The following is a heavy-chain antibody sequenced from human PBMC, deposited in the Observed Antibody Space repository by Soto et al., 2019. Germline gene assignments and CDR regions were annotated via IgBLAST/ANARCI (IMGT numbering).Heavy chain of an antibody. V-gene: IGHV3-30*18. D-gene: IGHD3-10*01. Sequence: PGVSLILSCAASGFTFCGYCMHWVRQAPGKGLEWVAVISYDGSNKYYADSVKGRFTISRDNSKNTLYLQMNSLRAEDTAVYYCAKGRGITMVRGVIDYWGQGTLVTVSS. J-gene: IGHJ4*02. CDR1: GFTFCGYC. CDR3: AKGRGITMVRGVIDY. CDR2: ISYDGSNK.